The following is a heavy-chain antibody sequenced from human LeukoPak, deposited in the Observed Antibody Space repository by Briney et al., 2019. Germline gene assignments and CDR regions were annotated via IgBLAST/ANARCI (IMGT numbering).Heavy chain of an antibody. CDR2: IYYSGST. J-gene: IGHJ4*02. V-gene: IGHV4-39*07. CDR3: AREKPQRNIRFLAQTHFDY. Sequence: SETLSLTCTVSGGSISGSSYYWGWIRQPPGKGLEWIGSIYYSGSTYYNPSLKSRVTISVDTSKNQFSLKLSSVTAADTAVYYCAREKPQRNIRFLAQTHFDYWGQGTLVTVSS. CDR1: GGSISGSSYY. D-gene: IGHD3-3*01.